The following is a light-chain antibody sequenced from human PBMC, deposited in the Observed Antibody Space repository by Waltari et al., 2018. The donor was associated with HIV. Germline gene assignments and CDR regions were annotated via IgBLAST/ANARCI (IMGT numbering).Light chain of an antibody. CDR3: SSYAGSIDVI. V-gene: IGLV2-8*01. J-gene: IGLJ2*01. CDR2: EVS. Sequence: QSALTQPPSASGSPGQSVTISCTGTSSDVGGYNYVSWYQQNPGKAPKLMIYEVSKRPSGVPDLFSGSKSGNTASLTVSGLQAEDEADYYCSSYAGSIDVIFGGGTKLTVL. CDR1: SSDVGGYNY.